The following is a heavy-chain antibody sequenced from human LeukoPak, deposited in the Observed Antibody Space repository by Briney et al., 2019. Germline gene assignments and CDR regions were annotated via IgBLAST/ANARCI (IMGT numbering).Heavy chain of an antibody. CDR2: ISYDADNK. CDR3: ARDAPEHYFDY. Sequence: GGSLRLSCAASGFTFSSYAIHWVRQAPGKGLEWVAVISYDADNKYYADSVKGRFTISRDNSKNTLYLQMNSLRAEDTAAYYCARDAPEHYFDYWGQGTLVTVSS. CDR1: GFTFSSYA. J-gene: IGHJ4*02. V-gene: IGHV3-30-3*01. D-gene: IGHD1/OR15-1a*01.